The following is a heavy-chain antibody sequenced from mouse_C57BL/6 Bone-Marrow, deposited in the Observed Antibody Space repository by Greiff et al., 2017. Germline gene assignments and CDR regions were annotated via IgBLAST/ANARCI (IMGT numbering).Heavy chain of an antibody. V-gene: IGHV1-81*01. CDR1: GYTFTSYG. CDR3: SRGYGYDY. Sequence: VQLQQSGAELVRPGASVKLSCKASGYTFTSYGISWVKQRPGQGLAWIGDIYPRSGNTNYNEKFKGKATLTADKSSSKAYMELRSLTSEDSAVYFCSRGYGYDYWGQGTTLTVSS. CDR2: IYPRSGNT. J-gene: IGHJ2*01. D-gene: IGHD2-2*01.